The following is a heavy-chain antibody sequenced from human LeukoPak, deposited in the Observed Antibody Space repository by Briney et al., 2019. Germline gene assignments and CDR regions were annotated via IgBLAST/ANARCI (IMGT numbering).Heavy chain of an antibody. J-gene: IGHJ4*02. CDR1: GGSISSSDW. CDR3: ARDPHCSSTNCPFDF. D-gene: IGHD2-2*01. V-gene: IGHV4-4*02. Sequence: KPSETLSLTCAVSGGSISSSDWWSWVRQPPGRGLEWIGYIWRSDHTNYNPSLKSRVTMSLDKSKNQFSLRLSSVTAADTAVYYCARDPHCSSTNCPFDFWGLGTLVIVSS. CDR2: IWRSDHT.